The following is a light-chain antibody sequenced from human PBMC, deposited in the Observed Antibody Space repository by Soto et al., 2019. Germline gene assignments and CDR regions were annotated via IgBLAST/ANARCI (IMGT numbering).Light chain of an antibody. CDR2: DAS. CDR1: QDISNY. CDR3: QHYHNLPIT. V-gene: IGKV1-33*01. Sequence: DIQMTQSPSSLSASVGDRVTITCQASQDISNYLNWFQQKPGKAPKLLIYDASNLETGVPSRCSSSGSSRTLNVTINDLQPEELETYYCQHYHNLPITLGPGTKVHIK. J-gene: IGKJ3*01.